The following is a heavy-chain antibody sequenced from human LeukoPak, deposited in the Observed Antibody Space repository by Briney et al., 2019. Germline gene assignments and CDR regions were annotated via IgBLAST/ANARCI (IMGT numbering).Heavy chain of an antibody. CDR1: GGTFSFYA. D-gene: IGHD5-24*01. CDR3: ARDRYGDGFAHLDS. CDR2: IIPIPGMA. J-gene: IGHJ4*02. Sequence: ASVKVSCKASGGTFSFYAINWVRQAPGQGLEWMGRIIPIPGMANYAQKFQGRVTITADSSTSTAYMEVSSLRSEDTAVYYCARDRYGDGFAHLDSWGQGALVTVSS. V-gene: IGHV1-69*04.